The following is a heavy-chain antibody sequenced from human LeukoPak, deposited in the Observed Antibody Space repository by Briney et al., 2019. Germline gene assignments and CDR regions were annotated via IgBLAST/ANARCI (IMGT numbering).Heavy chain of an antibody. V-gene: IGHV3-23*01. CDR2: VSGRDDST. D-gene: IGHD3-9*01. J-gene: IGHJ4*02. CDR3: AKWGDYDILTGYYDPDY. CDR1: GFTVTNYA. Sequence: GASLRLSCAASGFTVTNYAMYWVRQAPGKGLEWVSAVSGRDDSTYYADSVKGRFTISRDTSKNTLFLQMNSLRAEDTAVYYCAKWGDYDILTGYYDPDYWGQGTLVTVSS.